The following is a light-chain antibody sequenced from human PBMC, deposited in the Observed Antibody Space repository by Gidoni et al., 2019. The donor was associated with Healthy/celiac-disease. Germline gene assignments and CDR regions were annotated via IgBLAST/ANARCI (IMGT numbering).Light chain of an antibody. CDR1: KLGEKY. J-gene: IGLJ2*01. CDR2: QDS. Sequence: SYELTQPHPVSVSPGQTASITCSGDKLGEKYACWYQQKPGQSPVLVIYQDSKRPSGIPERFSGSNSGNTATLTISGTQAMDEADYYCQAWDSSTVVFGGGTKLTVL. CDR3: QAWDSSTVV. V-gene: IGLV3-1*01.